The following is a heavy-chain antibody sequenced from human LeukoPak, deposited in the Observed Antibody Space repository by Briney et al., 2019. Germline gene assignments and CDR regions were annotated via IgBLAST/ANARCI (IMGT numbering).Heavy chain of an antibody. Sequence: GGSLRLSCAASGFTFSADSINWGRQAPGKGLEWVSSIDSSSGYIYYADSMKGRFTVSSDNAQNSMFLQMNRLRADDTAVYYCTRGHSGGPQRTDAFDIWGQGTMVTVSS. D-gene: IGHD1-26*01. V-gene: IGHV3-21*01. CDR3: TRGHSGGPQRTDAFDI. CDR1: GFTFSADS. CDR2: IDSSSGYI. J-gene: IGHJ3*02.